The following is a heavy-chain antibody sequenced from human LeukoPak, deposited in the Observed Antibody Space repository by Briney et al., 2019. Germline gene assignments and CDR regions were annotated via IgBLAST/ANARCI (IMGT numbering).Heavy chain of an antibody. J-gene: IGHJ6*03. V-gene: IGHV1-69*13. CDR2: IIPIFGTA. CDR3: ARPSRRITGSNHLYYYMDV. Sequence: ASVKVSCKASGGTFSSYAISWVRQAPGQGLEWMGGIIPIFGTANYAQKFQGRVTITADESTSTAYMELSSLRSEDTAVYYCARPSRRITGSNHLYYYMDVWGKGTTVTISS. D-gene: IGHD1-20*01. CDR1: GGTFSSYA.